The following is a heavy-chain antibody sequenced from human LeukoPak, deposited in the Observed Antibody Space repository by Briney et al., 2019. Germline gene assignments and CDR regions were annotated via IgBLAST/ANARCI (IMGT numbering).Heavy chain of an antibody. V-gene: IGHV1-2*02. J-gene: IGHJ4*02. Sequence: GASVKVSCKASGYTFTGYYMHWVRQAPGQGLEWMGWINPNSGGTNYAQKFQGRVTMTRDTSISTAYMELSRLRSDDTAVYYCAREVPGYSSGWYVYWGQGTLVTVSS. D-gene: IGHD6-19*01. CDR1: GYTFTGYY. CDR2: INPNSGGT. CDR3: AREVPGYSSGWYVY.